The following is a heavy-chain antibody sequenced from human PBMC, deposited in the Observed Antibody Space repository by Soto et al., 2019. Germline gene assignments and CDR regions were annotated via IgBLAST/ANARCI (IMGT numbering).Heavy chain of an antibody. CDR2: INAGNGNT. J-gene: IGHJ4*02. D-gene: IGHD4-17*01. CDR1: GYTFTSYA. Sequence: QVQLVQSGAEVKKPGASVKVSCKASGYTFTSYAMHWVRQAPGQRLEWMGWINAGNGNTKYSQKFQGRVTITRDTPESTAYMELSSLRSEDTAVYYCARDLDYGGYFDYWGQGTLVTVSS. CDR3: ARDLDYGGYFDY. V-gene: IGHV1-3*01.